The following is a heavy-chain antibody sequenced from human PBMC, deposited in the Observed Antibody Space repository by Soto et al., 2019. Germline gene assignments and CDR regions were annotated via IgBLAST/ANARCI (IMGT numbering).Heavy chain of an antibody. D-gene: IGHD6-19*01. CDR1: GFSLNTGGAG. CDR2: IYWDADK. V-gene: IGHV2-5*02. J-gene: IGHJ4*02. Sequence: QITLKESGPTVVKPTQTLTLTCSLSGFSLNTGGAGVGWIRQPPGKALEWLAVIYWDADKSWNPSLRDRLTSNRDASDDQVVLTVTNMDPVDTGTYYCARRRGGFGGGWTTPDFLYWGQGTLVTVSS. CDR3: ARRRGGFGGGWTTPDFLY.